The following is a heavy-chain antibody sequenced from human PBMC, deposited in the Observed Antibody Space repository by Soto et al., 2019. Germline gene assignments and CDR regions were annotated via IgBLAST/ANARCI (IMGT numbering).Heavy chain of an antibody. Sequence: QVQLVESGGGVVQPGRSLRLSCVASGFSFSSYGXQWVRQAPGKGLEWVAVISYDGSNKYYGDSVKGRFTISRDNSKNTLYLQMNSLRAEDAAVYYCAKLAANDPFDYWGQGTLVTVSS. J-gene: IGHJ4*02. CDR1: GFSFSSYG. D-gene: IGHD6-25*01. CDR3: AKLAANDPFDY. CDR2: ISYDGSNK. V-gene: IGHV3-30*18.